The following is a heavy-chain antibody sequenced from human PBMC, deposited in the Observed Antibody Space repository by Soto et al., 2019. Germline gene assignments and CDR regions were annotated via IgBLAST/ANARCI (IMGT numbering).Heavy chain of an antibody. Sequence: PGGSLRLSCAASGFTFSSYGMHWVRQAPGKGLEWVAVIWYDGSNKYYADSVKGRFTISRDNSKNTLYLQMNSLRAEDTAVYYCARMKGHTVPWGMDVWGQGTTVTVSS. CDR3: ARMKGHTVPWGMDV. CDR1: GFTFSSYG. J-gene: IGHJ6*02. D-gene: IGHD4-17*01. CDR2: IWYDGSNK. V-gene: IGHV3-33*01.